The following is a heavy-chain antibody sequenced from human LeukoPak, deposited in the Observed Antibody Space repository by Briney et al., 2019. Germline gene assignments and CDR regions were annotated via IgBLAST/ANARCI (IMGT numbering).Heavy chain of an antibody. V-gene: IGHV4-34*01. CDR2: INHSGST. Sequence: SETLSLTCAVYGGSFSGYYWSWIRQPPGKGLEWIGEINHSGSTNYNPSHKSRVTISVDTSKNQFSLKLSSVTAADTAVYYCASGRAAAGVSGADYWGQGTLVTVSS. J-gene: IGHJ4*02. D-gene: IGHD6-13*01. CDR1: GGSFSGYY. CDR3: ASGRAAAGVSGADY.